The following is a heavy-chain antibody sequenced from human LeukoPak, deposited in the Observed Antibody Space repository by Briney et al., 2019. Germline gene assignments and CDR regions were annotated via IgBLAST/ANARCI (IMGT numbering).Heavy chain of an antibody. CDR3: ARPSQMATIFGDAFDI. CDR1: GFTFSSYA. J-gene: IGHJ3*02. D-gene: IGHD5-24*01. V-gene: IGHV3-30*04. Sequence: AGGSLRLSCAASGFTFSSYAMRWVRQAPGKGLEWVAVISYDGSNKYYADSVKGRFTISRDNSKNTLYLQMNSLRAEDTAVYYCARPSQMATIFGDAFDIWGQGTMVTVSS. CDR2: ISYDGSNK.